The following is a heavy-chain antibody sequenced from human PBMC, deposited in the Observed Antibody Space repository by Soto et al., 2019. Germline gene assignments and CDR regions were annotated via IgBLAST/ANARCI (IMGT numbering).Heavy chain of an antibody. Sequence: PSETLSLTCTVSGGSLSSYYWSWIRQPPGKRLEWIGYIFYSGSTNYNPSLKSRVTISVDTSKNQFSLKLSSVTAADTAVYYCARRYGDAVDFWGQGTLVTVSS. D-gene: IGHD4-17*01. CDR1: GGSLSSYY. J-gene: IGHJ4*02. CDR2: IFYSGST. V-gene: IGHV4-59*01. CDR3: ARRYGDAVDF.